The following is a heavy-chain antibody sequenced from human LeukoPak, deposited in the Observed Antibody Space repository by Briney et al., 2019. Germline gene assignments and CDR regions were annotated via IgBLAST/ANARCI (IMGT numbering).Heavy chain of an antibody. D-gene: IGHD3-22*01. CDR2: MSVSGGST. CDR3: AKDGVGDSSGYYLLEH. Sequence: GGSLRLSCAASGFTVTSYAMSWVRQAPGKGLEWVSAMSVSGGSTYYADSVKGRFTVSRDNSKNTLYLEMKSLRGEDTAVYYCAKDGVGDSSGYYLLEHWGQGTLVTVSS. J-gene: IGHJ1*01. CDR1: GFTVTSYA. V-gene: IGHV3-23*01.